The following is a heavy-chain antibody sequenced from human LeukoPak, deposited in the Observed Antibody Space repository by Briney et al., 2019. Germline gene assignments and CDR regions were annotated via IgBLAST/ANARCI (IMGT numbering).Heavy chain of an antibody. CDR3: VRNYQFIQEV. CDR1: GFTFSNYW. J-gene: IGHJ6*02. D-gene: IGHD5-24*01. CDR2: ISTDGKST. Sequence: GGSLRLSCVASGFTFSNYWMLWVRQAPGKGLMWVSLISTDGKSTRYAESVKGRFTISRDNAKNALYLQMDILRVEDTALYFCVRNYQFIQEVWGQGTTVTVSS. V-gene: IGHV3-74*01.